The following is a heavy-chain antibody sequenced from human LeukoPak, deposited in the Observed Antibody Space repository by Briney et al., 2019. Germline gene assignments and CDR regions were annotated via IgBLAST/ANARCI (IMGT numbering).Heavy chain of an antibody. V-gene: IGHV4-4*02. Sequence: PSGTLSLTCAVSGGSISSSTWWSWVRQPPGKGLEWIGEIYHSGSTNYNPSLKSRVTISVDKSKNQFSLKLSSVTAADTAVYYCARAKGGSYPDRYFDYWGQGTLVTVSS. D-gene: IGHD1-26*01. CDR2: IYHSGST. CDR3: ARAKGGSYPDRYFDY. J-gene: IGHJ4*02. CDR1: GGSISSSTW.